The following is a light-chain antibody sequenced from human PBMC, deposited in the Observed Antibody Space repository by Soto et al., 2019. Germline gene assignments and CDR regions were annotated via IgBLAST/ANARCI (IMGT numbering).Light chain of an antibody. Sequence: QSVLTQPPSVSGAPGQRVTISCTGSSSNIGAGYDVHWYQQLPGTAPKLLIYGNSNRPSGVPDRFSGSKSGTSASLAITGLQAEDEADYYCSSFVAGNNYGVFGGGTKVTVL. J-gene: IGLJ3*02. V-gene: IGLV1-40*01. CDR2: GNS. CDR1: SSNIGAGYD. CDR3: SSFVAGNNYGV.